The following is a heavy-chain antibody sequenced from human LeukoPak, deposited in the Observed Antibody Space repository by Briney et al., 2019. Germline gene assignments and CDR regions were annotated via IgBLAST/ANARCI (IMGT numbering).Heavy chain of an antibody. CDR2: IYHSGST. CDR3: ARDGIYYYGSGSYNWFDP. V-gene: IGHV4-38-2*02. D-gene: IGHD3-10*01. J-gene: IGHJ5*02. Sequence: SETLSLTCTVSGYSISSGYYWGWIRQPPGKGLEWIGSIYHSGSTYYNPSLKSRVTISVDTSKNQFSLKLSSVTAADTAVYYCARDGIYYYGSGSYNWFDPWGQGALVTVSS. CDR1: GYSISSGYY.